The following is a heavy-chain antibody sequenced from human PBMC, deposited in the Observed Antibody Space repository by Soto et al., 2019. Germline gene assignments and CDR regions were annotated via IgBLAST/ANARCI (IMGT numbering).Heavy chain of an antibody. V-gene: IGHV5-51*01. Sequence: PGESLKISCKASGYSFTSYWIGWVRQTPGKGLEWMSNILPDDADTRYSPSFEGHVTISADRSTNTAFLHLRSLEAPDTATYFCARQGVSKHYFYGADAWGQGTTVTVSS. CDR2: ILPDDADT. CDR3: ARQGVSKHYFYGADA. D-gene: IGHD3-10*01. J-gene: IGHJ6*02. CDR1: GYSFTSYW.